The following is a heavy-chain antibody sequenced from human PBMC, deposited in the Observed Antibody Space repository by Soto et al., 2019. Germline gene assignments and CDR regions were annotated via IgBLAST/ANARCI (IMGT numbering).Heavy chain of an antibody. D-gene: IGHD2-2*01. CDR2: INHTGGS. J-gene: IGHJ4*02. CDR1: GGSFSGYY. Sequence: PSETLSLTCAVSGGSFSGYYWSWVRQTPGKGLEWIGDINHTGGSNYNPSLKSRVMISVDTVKTQFSLNVTSVTAADTAVYYCAREVGYYSATRRNLYFDYWGPGTLVTV. CDR3: AREVGYYSATRRNLYFDY. V-gene: IGHV4-34*01.